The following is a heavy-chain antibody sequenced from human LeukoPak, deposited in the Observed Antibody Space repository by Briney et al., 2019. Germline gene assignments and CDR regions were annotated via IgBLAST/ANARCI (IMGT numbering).Heavy chain of an antibody. Sequence: SETLSLTCSVSGDSIIGYYWGWIRQPPGKGLEWIGNIYYTGNTYYNSSLKSRVTMSIDTPKNQFSLKLSSVTAADTAIYYCVKGGQGFDSWGQGTLVTVSS. J-gene: IGHJ5*01. CDR2: IYYTGNT. CDR3: VKGGQGFDS. CDR1: GDSIIGYY. V-gene: IGHV4-39*07.